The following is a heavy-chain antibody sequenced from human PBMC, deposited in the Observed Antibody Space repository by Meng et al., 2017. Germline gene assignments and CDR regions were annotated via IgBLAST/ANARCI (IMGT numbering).Heavy chain of an antibody. D-gene: IGHD6-6*01. V-gene: IGHV4-39*07. CDR3: ARFSSAPYYFDY. J-gene: IGHJ4*02. Sequence: GSLRLSCTVSGGSISSSSYYWGWIRQPPGKGLEWIGSIYYSGSTYYNPSLKSRVTISVDTSKNQFSLKLSSVTAADTAVYYCARFSSAPYYFDYWGQGTLVTVSS. CDR2: IYYSGST. CDR1: GGSISSSSYY.